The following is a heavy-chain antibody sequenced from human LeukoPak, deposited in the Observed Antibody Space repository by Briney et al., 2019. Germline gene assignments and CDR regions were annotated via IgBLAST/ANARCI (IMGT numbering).Heavy chain of an antibody. V-gene: IGHV3-7*04. CDR1: GFXFSSYW. CDR2: IKEDGSEK. CDR3: ARVSYCSSTSCYDY. J-gene: IGHJ4*02. Sequence: PGGSLRLSCAASGFXFSSYWISWVRQAPGKGLEWVANIKEDGSEKYYVDSVKGRFTISRDNAKNSLYLQMNSLRAEDTAVYYCARVSYCSSTSCYDYWGQGTLVTVSS. D-gene: IGHD2-2*01.